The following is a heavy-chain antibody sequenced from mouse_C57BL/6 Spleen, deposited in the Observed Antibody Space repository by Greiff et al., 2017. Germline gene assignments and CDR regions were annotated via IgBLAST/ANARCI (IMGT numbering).Heavy chain of an antibody. D-gene: IGHD2-4*01. J-gene: IGHJ4*01. V-gene: IGHV1-80*01. CDR1: GYAFSSYW. CDR2: IYPGDGDT. CDR3: ALDYAYAMDY. Sequence: LVESGAELVKPGASVKISCKASGYAFSSYWMNWVKQRPGKGLEWIGQIYPGDGDTNYNGKFKGKATLTADKSSSTAYMQLSSLTSEDSAVYFCALDYAYAMDYWGQGTSVTVSS.